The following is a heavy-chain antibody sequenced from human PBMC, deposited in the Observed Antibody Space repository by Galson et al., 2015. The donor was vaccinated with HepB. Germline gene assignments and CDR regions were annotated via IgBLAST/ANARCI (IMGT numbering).Heavy chain of an antibody. Sequence: SVKVSCKASGYTFTSYGISWVRQAPGQGLEWMGWISTKKGNTNYAQKFQGRVTMTTDTSTSTAYMELRSLRSDDTAVYYCARLIPPTMIVVVPYYFYNWGQGTLVTVSS. D-gene: IGHD3-22*01. CDR3: ARLIPPTMIVVVPYYFYN. V-gene: IGHV1-18*01. J-gene: IGHJ4*02. CDR2: ISTKKGNT. CDR1: GYTFTSYG.